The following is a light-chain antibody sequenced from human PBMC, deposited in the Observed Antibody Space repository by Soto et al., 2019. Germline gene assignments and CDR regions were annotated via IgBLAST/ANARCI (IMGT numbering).Light chain of an antibody. CDR1: SSDVARYNR. V-gene: IGLV2-14*01. Sequence: QSVLTQPASVSGSPGQSITISCTGSSSDVARYNRVSWYQHHPGKAPRLIIYDVGSSVVSHRFSGSRSGDAASLTISGLQAEDEADYHCGSYTSDNNYVFGTGTKVTVL. CDR3: GSYTSDNNYV. CDR2: DVG. J-gene: IGLJ1*01.